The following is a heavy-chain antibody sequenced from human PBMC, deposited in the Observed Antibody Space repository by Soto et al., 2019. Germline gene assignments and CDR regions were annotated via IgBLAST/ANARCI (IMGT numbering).Heavy chain of an antibody. CDR3: AREQAKKQQLGCVDAFDI. D-gene: IGHD6-13*01. Sequence: EVQLVESGGGLVKPGGSLRLSCAASGFTFSSYSMNWVRQAPGKGLEWVSSISSSSSYIYYADSVKGRFTISRDNAKNSLYLQMNSLRAEDTAVYYCAREQAKKQQLGCVDAFDIWGQGTMVTVSS. CDR1: GFTFSSYS. J-gene: IGHJ3*02. CDR2: ISSSSSYI. V-gene: IGHV3-21*01.